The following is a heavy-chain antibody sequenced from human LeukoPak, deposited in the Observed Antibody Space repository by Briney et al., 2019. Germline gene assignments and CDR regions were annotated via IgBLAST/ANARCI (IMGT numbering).Heavy chain of an antibody. D-gene: IGHD1-26*01. CDR1: GGSISSYY. CDR2: IYYSGST. Sequence: SETLSLTCTVSGGSISSYYWSWIRRPPGKGLEWIGYIYYSGSTSYNPSLKSRVTISVDTSKNQFSLKLRSVTAADTAVYYCARYSGSYPHDAFEIWGQGTMVTVSS. J-gene: IGHJ3*02. V-gene: IGHV4-59*01. CDR3: ARYSGSYPHDAFEI.